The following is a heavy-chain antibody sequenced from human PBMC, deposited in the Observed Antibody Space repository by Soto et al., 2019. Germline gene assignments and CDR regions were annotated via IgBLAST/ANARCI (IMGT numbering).Heavy chain of an antibody. D-gene: IGHD5-12*01. J-gene: IGHJ4*02. Sequence: QVQLQQWGAGLLKPSETLSLTCAVYGGSFSGYYWSWIRQPPGKGLEWIGEINHSGSTNYNPSLTSRVAVAVDPSKNQFSLKLSSVTAADTAVHYCARGVGRWLQLPFDYWGQGTLVTVSS. CDR3: ARGVGRWLQLPFDY. V-gene: IGHV4-34*01. CDR2: INHSGST. CDR1: GGSFSGYY.